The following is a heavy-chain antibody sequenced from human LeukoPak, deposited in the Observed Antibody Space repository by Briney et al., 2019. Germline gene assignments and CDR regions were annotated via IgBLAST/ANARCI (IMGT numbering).Heavy chain of an antibody. D-gene: IGHD3-10*01. CDR1: GGFFSGYY. CDR2: INHSGST. V-gene: IGHV4-34*01. CDR3: ARPRGFGQGIDP. Sequence: SETLSLTCAVYGGFFSGYYWSWIRQPPGKGLEWIGEINHSGSTNYNPSLKSRVTISVDTSKNQFSLKLSSVTAADTAVYYCARPRGFGQGIDPWGQGTLVTVSS. J-gene: IGHJ5*02.